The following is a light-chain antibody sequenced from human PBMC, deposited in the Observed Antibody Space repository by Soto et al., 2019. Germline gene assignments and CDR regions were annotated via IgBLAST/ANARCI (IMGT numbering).Light chain of an antibody. J-gene: IGLJ2*01. Sequence: SYELTQPSSVSVSPGQTARITCSGDLLAKKYARWFRQNPGKAPVSLIYKDSERPSGIPERFSGSSSGTTVTLTISGAQFEDEADYYCYSAADNSLGIFGGGTKLTVL. V-gene: IGLV3-27*01. CDR2: KDS. CDR1: LLAKKY. CDR3: YSAADNSLGI.